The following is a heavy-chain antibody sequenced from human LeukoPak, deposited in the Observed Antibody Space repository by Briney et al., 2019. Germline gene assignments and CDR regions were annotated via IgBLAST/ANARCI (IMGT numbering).Heavy chain of an antibody. Sequence: ASVKVSCRASGYXFTGYYIHWVRQAPGQGLEWMGWINPNSGGTNYAQKFQGRVTMTRDTSISTAYMELSRLRSDDTPVYYCARSTRYNWNDDYWGQGTLVTVSS. CDR1: GYXFTGYY. CDR3: ARSTRYNWNDDY. D-gene: IGHD1-1*01. J-gene: IGHJ4*02. V-gene: IGHV1-2*02. CDR2: INPNSGGT.